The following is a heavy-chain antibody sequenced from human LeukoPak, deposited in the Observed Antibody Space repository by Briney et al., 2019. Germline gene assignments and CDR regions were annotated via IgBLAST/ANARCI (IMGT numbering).Heavy chain of an antibody. J-gene: IGHJ4*02. CDR2: MRRDGNEI. V-gene: IGHV3-7*03. CDR3: ARVGLSWFGDPLDY. CDR1: GFTFSTYW. D-gene: IGHD3-10*01. Sequence: GGSLRLSCSASGFTFSTYWMSWVRQAPGKGLEWVANMRRDGNEIYYLDSVRGRFTISRDNAKNSLYLQMNSLRAEDTAVYYCARVGLSWFGDPLDYWGQGTLVTVSS.